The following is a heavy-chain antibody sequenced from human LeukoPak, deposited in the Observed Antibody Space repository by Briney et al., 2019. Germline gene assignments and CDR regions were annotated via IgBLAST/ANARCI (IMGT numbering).Heavy chain of an antibody. CDR3: ARDLRGYGMDV. V-gene: IGHV4-59*01. D-gene: IGHD3-10*01. CDR1: GGSISSYY. J-gene: IGHJ6*02. Sequence: PSQTLSLTCTVSGGSISSYYWSWIRQPPRKGLEWIGYIYYSGSTNYNPSLKSRVTISVDTSKNQFSLKLSSVTAADTAVYYCARDLRGYGMDVWGQGTTVTVSS. CDR2: IYYSGST.